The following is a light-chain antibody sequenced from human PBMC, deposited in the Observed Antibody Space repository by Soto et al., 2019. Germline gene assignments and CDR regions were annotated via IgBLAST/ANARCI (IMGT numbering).Light chain of an antibody. J-gene: IGKJ1*01. CDR1: QSISSN. CDR3: QQYYSWPPT. Sequence: EIVMAQSPATLSVSPGERVTLSCRAIQSISSNLAWYQQKPGHAPRLLIFGASTRATGIPARFSGSGSGTDFTLTISGLQSEDFAFYYCQQYYSWPPTFGQGTKVEVK. V-gene: IGKV3-15*01. CDR2: GAS.